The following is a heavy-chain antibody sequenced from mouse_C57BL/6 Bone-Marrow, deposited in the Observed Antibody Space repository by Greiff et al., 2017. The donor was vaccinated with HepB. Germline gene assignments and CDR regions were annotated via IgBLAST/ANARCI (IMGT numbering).Heavy chain of an antibody. CDR1: GFSLTSYG. CDR3: ARNLVYYAMDY. V-gene: IGHV2-2*01. J-gene: IGHJ4*01. Sequence: VQLKESGPGLVQPSQSLSITCTVSGFSLTSYGVHWVRQSPGKGLEWLGVIWSGGSTDYNAAFISRLSISKDNSKSQVFFKMNSLQADDTAIYYCARNLVYYAMDYWGQGTSVTVSS. CDR2: IWSGGST.